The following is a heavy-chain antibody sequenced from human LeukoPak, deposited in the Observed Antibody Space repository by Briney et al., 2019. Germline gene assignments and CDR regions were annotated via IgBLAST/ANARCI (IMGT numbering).Heavy chain of an antibody. J-gene: IGHJ4*02. CDR1: GYTFTGYY. V-gene: IGHV1-2*02. CDR2: INPNSGGT. Sequence: GASVKVSCKASGYTFTGYYMHWVRQAPGQGLEWMGWINPNSGGTNYAQKFQGRVTMTRDTSISTAYMELSRLRSEDTAVYFCATVEREYFDTSGYFDFWGQGTLVTVSS. CDR3: ATVEREYFDTSGYFDF. D-gene: IGHD3-22*01.